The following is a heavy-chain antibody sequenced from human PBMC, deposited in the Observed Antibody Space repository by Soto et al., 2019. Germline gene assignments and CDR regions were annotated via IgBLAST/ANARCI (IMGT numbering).Heavy chain of an antibody. CDR3: ARSSYGDYVYFDY. V-gene: IGHV4-59*01. CDR2: IYYSGST. J-gene: IGHJ4*02. D-gene: IGHD4-17*01. Sequence: SETLSLTCTVSGVSISTYYWSWIRQPPGKGLEWIVYIYYSGSTNYNPSLRSRVTISVDTSKHQFSLKLSSVTAADTAVYYCARSSYGDYVYFDYWGQGTLVTVSS. CDR1: GVSISTYY.